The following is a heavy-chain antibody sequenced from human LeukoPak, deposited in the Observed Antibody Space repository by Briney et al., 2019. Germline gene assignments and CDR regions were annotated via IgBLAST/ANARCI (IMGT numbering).Heavy chain of an antibody. V-gene: IGHV4-61*02. J-gene: IGHJ4*02. Sequence: SETLSLTCTVSGASVSSGGYYWSWIRQPAGKGLEWIGRIFTSGSTNYNPSLKSRVTISVDTSKNQFSLKLSSVAAADTAVYYCARGFRTFGVVGEYFDSWGQGILVTVSS. CDR1: GASVSSGGYY. CDR2: IFTSGST. D-gene: IGHD3-3*01. CDR3: ARGFRTFGVVGEYFDS.